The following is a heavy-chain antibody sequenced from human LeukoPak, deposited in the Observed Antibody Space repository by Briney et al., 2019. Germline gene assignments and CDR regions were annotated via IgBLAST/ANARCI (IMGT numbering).Heavy chain of an antibody. D-gene: IGHD6-19*01. CDR3: ARDGIAVADY. J-gene: IGHJ4*02. V-gene: IGHV1-46*01. Sequence: ASVKLSCKASGYTFTSYYMHWVRQAPGQGLEWMGIINPSGGSTSYAQKFQGRVTMTRDTSTSTVYMELSRLRSEDTAVYYCARDGIAVADYWGQGTLVTVSS. CDR1: GYTFTSYY. CDR2: INPSGGST.